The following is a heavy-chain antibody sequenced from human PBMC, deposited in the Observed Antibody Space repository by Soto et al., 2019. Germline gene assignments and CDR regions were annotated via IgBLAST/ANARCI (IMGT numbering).Heavy chain of an antibody. CDR3: ARDWYSMLSGERVDY. V-gene: IGHV1-46*01. CDR1: GYPFTSYY. Sequence: QVQLVQSGAEVKRPGASVKVSCTASGYPFTSYYIHWVRQAPGQGLEWVGIINPVGEYTSYAQKFQGRVTMTRDTSTGTVYMDLSSLNSEDTDVYYCARDWYSMLSGERVDYWGQGTLVTVSS. D-gene: IGHD1-26*01. CDR2: INPVGEYT. J-gene: IGHJ4*02.